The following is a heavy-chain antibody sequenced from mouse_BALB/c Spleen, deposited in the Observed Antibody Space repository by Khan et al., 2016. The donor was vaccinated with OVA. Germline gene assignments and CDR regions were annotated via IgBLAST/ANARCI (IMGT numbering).Heavy chain of an antibody. Sequence: LQESGPELVRPGASVKISCKASGYSFTGYFMNWVMQSHGKSLEWIGRINPHIGETFYNQRFKDKATLTVDESFSTAHMELRSLASEDSAVYYCTRIYRSDFDYWGQGTTLTVSS. CDR2: INPHIGET. CDR1: GYSFTGYF. D-gene: IGHD1-1*01. CDR3: TRIYRSDFDY. J-gene: IGHJ2*01. V-gene: IGHV1-20*02.